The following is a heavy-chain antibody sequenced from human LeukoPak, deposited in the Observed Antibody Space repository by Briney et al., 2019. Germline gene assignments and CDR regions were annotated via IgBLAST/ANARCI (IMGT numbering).Heavy chain of an antibody. CDR3: ARARDYDILTGYYPDY. J-gene: IGHJ4*02. CDR1: GGSFSSSSYY. V-gene: IGHV4-39*07. CDR2: IYYSGST. Sequence: PSETLSLTCTVSGGSFSSSSYYWGWISQPPGKALAWIGSIYYSGSTYYNPSLKSRVTISVDTSKNQFSLKLSSVTAADTAVYYCARARDYDILTGYYPDYWGQGTLVTVSS. D-gene: IGHD3-9*01.